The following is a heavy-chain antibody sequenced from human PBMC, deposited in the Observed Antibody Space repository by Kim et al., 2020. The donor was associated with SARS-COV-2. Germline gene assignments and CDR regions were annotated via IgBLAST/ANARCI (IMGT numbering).Heavy chain of an antibody. CDR2: IWYDGSNK. Sequence: GGSLRLSCAASGFTFSSYGMHWVRQAPGKGLEWVAVIWYDGSNKYYADSVKGRFTISRDNSKNTLYLQMNSLRAEDTAVYYCAGDPRRYFDWLLDYWGQGTLVTVSS. D-gene: IGHD3-9*01. J-gene: IGHJ4*02. CDR3: AGDPRRYFDWLLDY. CDR1: GFTFSSYG. V-gene: IGHV3-33*01.